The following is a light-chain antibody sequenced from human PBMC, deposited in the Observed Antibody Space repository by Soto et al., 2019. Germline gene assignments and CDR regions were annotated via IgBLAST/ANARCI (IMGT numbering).Light chain of an antibody. V-gene: IGKV1-5*01. CDR1: QDIDIS. J-gene: IGKJ1*01. CDR2: AAS. CDR3: QQYDNYSWT. Sequence: DIQMTQSPSTLSVSVGDRVTITCRASQDIDISLAWFQQRPGKAPKVLIYAASGLVTGVPPTFSGSGSGTEFTLTISSVQPDDFATYYCQQYDNYSWTCGQGTKGDIK.